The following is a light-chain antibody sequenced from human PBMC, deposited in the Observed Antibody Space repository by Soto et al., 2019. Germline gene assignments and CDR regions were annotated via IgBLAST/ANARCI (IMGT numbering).Light chain of an antibody. V-gene: IGKV3-15*01. J-gene: IGKJ1*01. CDR2: GAS. CDR3: QQYNNWWT. CDR1: QSVSSN. Sequence: EIALTQSPATLSVSPGERAALSCRASQSVSSNLAWYQQKPGQAPRLLIYGASTGATGIPARCSGSGSRTEFTLTISSLQSEDFAVYYWQQYNNWWTFGQGTKVDIK.